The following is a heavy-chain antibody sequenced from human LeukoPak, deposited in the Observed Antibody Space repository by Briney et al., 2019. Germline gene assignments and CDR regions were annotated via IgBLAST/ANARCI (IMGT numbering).Heavy chain of an antibody. Sequence: PGGSLRLSCAASGFTFSSYWMSWIRQAPGKGLEWVSYISSSSSTIYYADSVKGRFTISRDNAKNSLYLQMNSLRAEDTAVYYCARANPGFDYWGQGTLVTVSS. V-gene: IGHV3-48*01. CDR3: ARANPGFDY. J-gene: IGHJ4*02. CDR1: GFTFSSYW. CDR2: ISSSSSTI.